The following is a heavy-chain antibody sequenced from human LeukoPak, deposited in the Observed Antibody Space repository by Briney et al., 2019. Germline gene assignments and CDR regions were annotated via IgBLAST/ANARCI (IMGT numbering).Heavy chain of an antibody. D-gene: IGHD1-14*01. Sequence: SEALSLTCTVSGGSISSYYWSWIRQPPGKGLEWIGYIYYSGSTNYNPSLKSRVTISVDTSKNQFSLKLSSVTAADTAVYYCARGTRAYSNWFDPWGQGTLVTVSS. CDR3: ARGTRAYSNWFDP. CDR1: GGSISSYY. CDR2: IYYSGST. V-gene: IGHV4-59*01. J-gene: IGHJ5*02.